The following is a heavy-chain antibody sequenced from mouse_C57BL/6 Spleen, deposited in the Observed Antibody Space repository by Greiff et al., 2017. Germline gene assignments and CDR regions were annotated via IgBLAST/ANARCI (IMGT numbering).Heavy chain of an antibody. J-gene: IGHJ2*01. CDR2: INYDGSST. CDR1: GFTFSDYY. V-gene: IGHV5-16*01. CDR3: ARDDGAQYYFDY. Sequence: EVQLVESEGGLVQPGSSMKLSCTASGFTFSDYYMAWVRQVPEKGLEWVANINYDGSSTYYLDSLKSRFIISRDNAKNILYLQMSSLKSEDTATYYCARDDGAQYYFDYWGQGTTLTVSS.